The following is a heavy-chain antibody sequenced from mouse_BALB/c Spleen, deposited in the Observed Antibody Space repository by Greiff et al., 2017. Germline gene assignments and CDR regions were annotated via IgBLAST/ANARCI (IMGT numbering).Heavy chain of an antibody. V-gene: IGHV5-9-4*01. CDR1: GFTFSSYA. CDR3: ARRGEERAY. CDR2: ISSGGSYT. D-gene: IGHD2-13*01. J-gene: IGHJ3*01. Sequence: EVKLVESGGGLVKPGGSLKLSCAASGFTFSSYAMSWVRQSPEKRLEWVAEISSGGSYTYYPDTVTGRFTISRDNAKNTLYLEMSSLGSEDTAMYYCARRGEERAYWGQGTLVTVSA.